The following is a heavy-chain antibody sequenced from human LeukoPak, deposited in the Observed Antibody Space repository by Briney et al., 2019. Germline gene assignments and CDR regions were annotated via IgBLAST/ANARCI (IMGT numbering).Heavy chain of an antibody. CDR3: AREMTTVTHNWFDP. D-gene: IGHD4-17*01. Sequence: GGSLRLACTGAGFTFATYTFNWVRQAPGKGLEWVANIKQDGSEKYYVDSVKGRFTVSRDNAKNSLYLQMNSLRAEDTAVYYCAREMTTVTHNWFDPWGQGTLVTVSS. J-gene: IGHJ5*02. V-gene: IGHV3-7*01. CDR1: GFTFATYT. CDR2: IKQDGSEK.